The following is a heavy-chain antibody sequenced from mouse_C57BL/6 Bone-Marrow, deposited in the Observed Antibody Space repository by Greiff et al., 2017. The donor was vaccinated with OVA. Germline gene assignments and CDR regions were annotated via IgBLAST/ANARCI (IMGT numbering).Heavy chain of an antibody. J-gene: IGHJ4*01. CDR2: IDPENGDT. CDR1: GFNIKDDY. D-gene: IGHD2-5*01. Sequence: EVKLLESGAELVRPGASVKLSCTASGFNIKDDYMHWVKQRPEQGLEWIGWIDPENGDTEYASKFQGKATITADTSSNTAYLQLSSLTSEDTAVYYCTYSNSYYAMDYWGQGTSVTVSS. CDR3: TYSNSYYAMDY. V-gene: IGHV14-4*01.